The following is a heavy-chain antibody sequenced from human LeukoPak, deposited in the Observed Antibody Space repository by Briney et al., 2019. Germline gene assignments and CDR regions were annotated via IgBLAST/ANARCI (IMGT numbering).Heavy chain of an antibody. CDR1: GFTFSSYG. J-gene: IGHJ3*02. CDR2: IRYDGSNK. Sequence: PTGGSLRLSCAASGFTFSSYGMHWVRQAPGKGLEWVAFIRYDGSNKYYADSVKGRFTISRDNSKNTLYLQMNSLRAEDTAVYYCAKDGYYLGWIWPDAFDIWGQGTMVTVSS. V-gene: IGHV3-30*02. D-gene: IGHD3-3*01. CDR3: AKDGYYLGWIWPDAFDI.